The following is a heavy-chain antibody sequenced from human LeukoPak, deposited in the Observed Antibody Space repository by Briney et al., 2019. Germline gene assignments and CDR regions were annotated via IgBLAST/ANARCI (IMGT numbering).Heavy chain of an antibody. CDR3: AELGITMIGGV. Sequence: PGRSLRLLRAASGFTYSSYAMNWVRHAPGKGLEWVSSISSSSYIYYADSVKGRFTISRDNAKNSLYLQMNSLRAEDTAVYYCAELGITMIGGVWGKGTTVTISS. D-gene: IGHD3-10*02. V-gene: IGHV3-21*01. J-gene: IGHJ6*04. CDR2: ISSSSYI. CDR1: GFTYSSYA.